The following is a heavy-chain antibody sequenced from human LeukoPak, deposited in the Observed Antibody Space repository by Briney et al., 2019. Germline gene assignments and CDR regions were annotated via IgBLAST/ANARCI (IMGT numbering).Heavy chain of an antibody. CDR1: GYTFTSYY. D-gene: IGHD2-2*01. CDR2: INPSGGST. J-gene: IGHJ5*02. V-gene: IGHV1-46*01. Sequence: ASVKVSCKASGYTFTSYYMHWVRQAPGQGLEWMGIINPSGGSTSYAQKFQGRVTMTRDMSTCTVYMALSRLRSEDTAVYYCARGLRVPAAKSVYNWFDPWGQGTLVTVSS. CDR3: ARGLRVPAAKSVYNWFDP.